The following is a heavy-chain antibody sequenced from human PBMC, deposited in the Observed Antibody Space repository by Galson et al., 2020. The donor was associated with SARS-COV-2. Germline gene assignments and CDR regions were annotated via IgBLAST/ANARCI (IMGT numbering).Heavy chain of an antibody. Sequence: GESLKISCAASGFTFSSYGMHWVRQAPGKGLEWVAVILYDGSNKYYADSVKGRFTISRDNSKNTLYLQMNSLRAEDTAVYYCARELLDGMDVWGQGTTVTVSS. CDR2: ILYDGSNK. J-gene: IGHJ6*02. D-gene: IGHD2-15*01. CDR1: GFTFSSYG. V-gene: IGHV3-30*03. CDR3: ARELLDGMDV.